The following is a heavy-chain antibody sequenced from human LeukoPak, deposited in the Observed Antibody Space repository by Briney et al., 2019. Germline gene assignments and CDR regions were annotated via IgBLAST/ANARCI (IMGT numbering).Heavy chain of an antibody. CDR3: ARKVEWELPDY. Sequence: GGSLRLSCAASGFTFSAYEMNWVRQAPGKGLEWVSYITADGTNKYDADSVKGRFTISRDNAKNSLYLQMNSLRVDDTAIYYCARKVEWELPDYWGQGTLVTVSS. V-gene: IGHV3-48*03. CDR2: ITADGTNK. CDR1: GFTFSAYE. D-gene: IGHD1-26*01. J-gene: IGHJ4*02.